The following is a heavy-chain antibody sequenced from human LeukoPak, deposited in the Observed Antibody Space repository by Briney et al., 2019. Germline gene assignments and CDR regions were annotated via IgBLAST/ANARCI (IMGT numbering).Heavy chain of an antibody. D-gene: IGHD1-26*01. CDR3: AIVRGSGSYYSYYFDY. CDR1: GFTFTRYD. CDR2: IRYDGSNE. Sequence: SGGSLRLSCAASGFTFTRYDMYWVRQAADKGLEWVASIRYDGSNEYYVDSVKGRFIISRDNSKNTLYLQMNSLRAEDTAVYSCAIVRGSGSYYSYYFDYWGQGTLVTVSS. V-gene: IGHV3-30*02. J-gene: IGHJ4*02.